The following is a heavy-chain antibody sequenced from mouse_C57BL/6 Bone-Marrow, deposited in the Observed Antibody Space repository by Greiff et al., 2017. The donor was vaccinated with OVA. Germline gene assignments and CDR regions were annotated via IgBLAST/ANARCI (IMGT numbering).Heavy chain of an antibody. D-gene: IGHD1-1*01. CDR2: IYPRSGTT. CDR3: ASGIYYGSSYGYFDV. V-gene: IGHV1-81*01. J-gene: IGHJ1*03. Sequence: QVQLKESGAELARPGASVKLSCKASGYTFTSYGISWVKQRTGQGLEWIGEIYPRSGTTYYNEKFKGKATLTADKSSSTAYMELRSLTSEDSAVYFCASGIYYGSSYGYFDVWGTGTTVTVSS. CDR1: GYTFTSYG.